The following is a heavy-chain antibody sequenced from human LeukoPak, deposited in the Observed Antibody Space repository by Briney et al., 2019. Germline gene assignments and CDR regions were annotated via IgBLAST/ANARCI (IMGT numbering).Heavy chain of an antibody. V-gene: IGHV3-23*01. CDR3: ARDLYYDSSGLTQEPCIDY. J-gene: IGHJ4*02. CDR1: GFTFSQYW. CDR2: ISGSGDNT. D-gene: IGHD3-22*01. Sequence: PGGSLRLSCAASGFTFSQYWMSWVRQVPGKGLEWVSVISGSGDNTYYADSVKGRFTISRDNSKNTLYLQMNSLRAEDTAVYYCARDLYYDSSGLTQEPCIDYWGQGTLVTVSS.